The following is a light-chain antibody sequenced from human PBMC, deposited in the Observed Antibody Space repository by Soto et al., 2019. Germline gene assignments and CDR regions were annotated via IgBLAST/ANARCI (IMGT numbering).Light chain of an antibody. Sequence: EIVLTQSPATLSLSPGERATLSCRASQSVGTFFAWYQQKPGQAPRLLIYDASNRATGIPARFSGSGSGTDFTLTSSSLEPEDFAVYYCQQCYNWPQWTFGQGTKVEIK. V-gene: IGKV3-11*01. J-gene: IGKJ1*01. CDR3: QQCYNWPQWT. CDR2: DAS. CDR1: QSVGTF.